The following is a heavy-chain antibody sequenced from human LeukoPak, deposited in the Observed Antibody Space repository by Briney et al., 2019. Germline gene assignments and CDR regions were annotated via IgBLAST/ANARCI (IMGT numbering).Heavy chain of an antibody. V-gene: IGHV1-69-2*01. D-gene: IGHD1-26*01. J-gene: IGHJ3*02. CDR2: VDPEDDET. Sequence: GASVKVSCKASGYTFTDYYMHWVQQAPGKGLEWMGRVDPEDDETIYAEKFQGRVTITADTSTDTAYMELSSLRSEDTAAYYCATVRATWEIVGATLSNLPTPHDAFDIWGQGTMVTVSS. CDR3: ATVRATWEIVGATLSNLPTPHDAFDI. CDR1: GYTFTDYY.